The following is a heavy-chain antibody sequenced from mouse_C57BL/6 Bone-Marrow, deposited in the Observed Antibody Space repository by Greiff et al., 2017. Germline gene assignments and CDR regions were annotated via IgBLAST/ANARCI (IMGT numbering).Heavy chain of an antibody. Sequence: EVQLQQSVAELVRPGASVKLSCTASGFNIKNTYMHWVKQRPEQGLAWIGRIDPANGNTKYAPKFQGKATITADTSSNTAYLQLISLTSEDTATYYCASPITTVVATPFAYWGQGTLVTVSA. CDR3: ASPITTVVATPFAY. CDR1: GFNIKNTY. V-gene: IGHV14-3*01. D-gene: IGHD1-1*01. J-gene: IGHJ3*01. CDR2: IDPANGNT.